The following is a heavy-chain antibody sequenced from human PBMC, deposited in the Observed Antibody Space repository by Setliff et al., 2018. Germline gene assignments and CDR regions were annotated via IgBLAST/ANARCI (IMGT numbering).Heavy chain of an antibody. CDR1: GFTFSNYW. CDR2: ISGSAGSI. CDR3: VKGTNVVMVYTGFDH. V-gene: IGHV3-23*01. D-gene: IGHD2-8*01. J-gene: IGHJ4*01. Sequence: GGSLRLSCAASGFTFSNYWMHWVRQAPGKGLVWVSRISGSAGSIHLADSVKGRFTISRDNSKNTLFLQMSSLRAADTAVYYCVKGTNVVMVYTGFDHWGQGTLVTVSS.